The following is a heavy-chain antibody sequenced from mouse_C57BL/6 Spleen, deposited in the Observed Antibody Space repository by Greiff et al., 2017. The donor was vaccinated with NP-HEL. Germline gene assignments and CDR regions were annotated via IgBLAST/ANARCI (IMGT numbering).Heavy chain of an antibody. CDR2: IDPSDSYT. CDR3: ARSPYYGSSFDY. CDR1: GYTFTSYW. D-gene: IGHD1-1*01. V-gene: IGHV1-69*01. J-gene: IGHJ2*01. Sequence: QVQLQQPGAELVMPGASVKLSCKASGYTFTSYWMHWVKQRPGQGLEWIGEIDPSDSYTNYNQKLKGKSTLTVDKSSSTAYMQLSSLTSEDSAVYYCARSPYYGSSFDYWGQGTTLTVSS.